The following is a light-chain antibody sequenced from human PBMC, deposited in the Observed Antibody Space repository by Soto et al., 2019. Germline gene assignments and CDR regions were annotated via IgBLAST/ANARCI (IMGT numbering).Light chain of an antibody. J-gene: IGKJ1*01. CDR1: QSVGTNY. CDR2: GAS. CDR3: QQYGSSPRT. V-gene: IGKV3-20*01. Sequence: EIVLAQSPGTLSLSPGERVTLSCRASQSVGTNYLAWYQQKPGQAPRLVIYGASSRATGIPDRFSGSGSGTDFTLTISRLEPEDFAVYYCQQYGSSPRTFGQGTKVDIK.